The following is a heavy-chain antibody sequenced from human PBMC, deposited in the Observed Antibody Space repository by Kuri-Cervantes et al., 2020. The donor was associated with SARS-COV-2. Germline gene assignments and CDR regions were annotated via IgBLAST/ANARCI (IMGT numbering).Heavy chain of an antibody. Sequence: SLKISCAASGFTFDDYAMHWVRQAPGKGLERVSGISWNSNNIDYVDSVKWRFTIYRDNAKNSLFLQMNSLRAEDMAMYYGAKERGYGYGFDIWAKGQWSPSPQ. J-gene: IGHJ3*02. CDR1: GFTFDDYA. V-gene: IGHV3-9*03. CDR3: AKERGYGYGFDI. D-gene: IGHD3-10*01. CDR2: ISWNSNNI.